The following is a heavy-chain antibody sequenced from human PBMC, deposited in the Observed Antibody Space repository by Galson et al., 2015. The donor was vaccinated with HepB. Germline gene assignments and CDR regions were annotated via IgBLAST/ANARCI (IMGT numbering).Heavy chain of an antibody. CDR1: GFTVSSNS. CDR2: IYSGGST. V-gene: IGHV3-53*01. CDR3: ARFTTVTWGFDY. J-gene: IGHJ4*02. D-gene: IGHD4-17*01. Sequence: SLRLSCAASGFTVSSNSMSWVRQAPGKGLEWVSAIYSGGSTYYADSVKGRFTISRDNSKNTLFLQMNSLRAEDTAVYYCARFTTVTWGFDYWGQGTLVTVSS.